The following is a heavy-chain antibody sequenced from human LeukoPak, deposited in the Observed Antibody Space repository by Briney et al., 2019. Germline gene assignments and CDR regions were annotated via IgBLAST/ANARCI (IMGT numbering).Heavy chain of an antibody. D-gene: IGHD3-22*01. CDR3: ARTYSWYYYDSSGYYDY. Sequence: ASVTVSCKASGYTFTGYYMHWVRQPPGQGLEWMGWINPNSGGTNYAQKFQGRVTMTRDTSISTAYMELSRLRSDDTAVYYCARTYSWYYYDSSGYYDYWGQGTLVTVSS. CDR2: INPNSGGT. J-gene: IGHJ4*02. V-gene: IGHV1-2*02. CDR1: GYTFTGYY.